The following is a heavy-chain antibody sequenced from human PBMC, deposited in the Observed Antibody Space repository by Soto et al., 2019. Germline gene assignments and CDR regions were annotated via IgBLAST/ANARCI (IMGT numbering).Heavy chain of an antibody. CDR2: ISSSSSTI. CDR1: GFTFSTYN. Sequence: GGSLRLSCVASGFTFSTYNMNWVRQAPGKGLEWVSCISSSSSTIYYADSVKGRFTISRDNAKNSLYLQMNSLRADDTAVYYCARDRPPSHSYGLNYFDYSGQGTLVTVSS. D-gene: IGHD5-18*01. J-gene: IGHJ4*02. V-gene: IGHV3-48*01. CDR3: ARDRPPSHSYGLNYFDY.